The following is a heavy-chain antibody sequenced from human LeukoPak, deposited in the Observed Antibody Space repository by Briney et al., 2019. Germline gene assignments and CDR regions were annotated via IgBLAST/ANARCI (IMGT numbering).Heavy chain of an antibody. J-gene: IGHJ4*02. CDR1: GYTFTSYG. Sequence: ASVKVSCKASGYTFTSYGISWVRQAPGQGLEWMGWISAYSGNTNYAQKLQGRVTMTTDTSTSTAYMELRSLRSDDTAVYYCARELSKTTVTTSDYWGQGTLVTVSS. V-gene: IGHV1-18*01. CDR3: ARELSKTTVTTSDY. D-gene: IGHD4-11*01. CDR2: ISAYSGNT.